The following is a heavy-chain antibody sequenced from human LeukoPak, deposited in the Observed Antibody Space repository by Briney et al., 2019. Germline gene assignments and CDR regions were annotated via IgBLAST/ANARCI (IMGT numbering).Heavy chain of an antibody. V-gene: IGHV4-38-2*01. CDR2: IYHSVST. Sequence: SETLSLTCAVSGYSISSGYYWGWIRQPPGKGLEWIGSIYHSVSTYYNPSLKSRVTISVDTSKNQFSLKLSSVTAADTAVYYCARRYSSGWHPGQAAFDYWGQGTLVTVSS. J-gene: IGHJ4*02. CDR3: ARRYSSGWHPGQAAFDY. D-gene: IGHD6-19*01. CDR1: GYSISSGYY.